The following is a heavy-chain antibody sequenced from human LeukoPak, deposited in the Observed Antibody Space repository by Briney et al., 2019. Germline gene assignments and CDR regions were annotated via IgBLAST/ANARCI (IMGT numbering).Heavy chain of an antibody. D-gene: IGHD3-22*01. CDR2: ISSSSSYR. CDR3: ARALYLYYDSSGYYYVGRYFDY. Sequence: GGSLRLSCAASGFTFSSYSMNWVRQAPGQGLEWVSSISSSSSYRYYADSVKGRFTISRDNAKNSLYLQMNSLRSEDTAVYYCARALYLYYDSSGYYYVGRYFDYWGQGTLVTVSS. J-gene: IGHJ4*02. CDR1: GFTFSSYS. V-gene: IGHV3-21*01.